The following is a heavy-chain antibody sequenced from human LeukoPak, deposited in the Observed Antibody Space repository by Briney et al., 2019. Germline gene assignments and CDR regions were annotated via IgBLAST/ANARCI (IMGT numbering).Heavy chain of an antibody. Sequence: GGSLRLSCAASGFTFSSYGMHWVRQAPGKGLEWVAIIWYDGSNKYYTDSVKGRFTISRDNSKNTLFLQMNSLRAEDTAVYYCARGRTTGTTDYFDYWGQGTLVTVSS. J-gene: IGHJ4*02. CDR1: GFTFSSYG. CDR3: ARGRTTGTTDYFDY. V-gene: IGHV3-33*01. CDR2: IWYDGSNK. D-gene: IGHD1-7*01.